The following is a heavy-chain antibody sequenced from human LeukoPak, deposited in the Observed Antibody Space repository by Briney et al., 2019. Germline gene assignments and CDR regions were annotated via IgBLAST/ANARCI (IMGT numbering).Heavy chain of an antibody. CDR3: AGLSVAGTDYYYYYGMDV. V-gene: IGHV3-53*01. J-gene: IGHJ6*04. CDR1: GFTVSSNY. Sequence: GGSLRLSCAASGFTVSSNYMSWVRQAPGKGLEWVSVIYSGGSTYYADSAKGRFTISRDNSKNTLYLQMNSLRAEDTAVYYCAGLSVAGTDYYYYYGMDVWGKGTTVTVSS. D-gene: IGHD6-19*01. CDR2: IYSGGST.